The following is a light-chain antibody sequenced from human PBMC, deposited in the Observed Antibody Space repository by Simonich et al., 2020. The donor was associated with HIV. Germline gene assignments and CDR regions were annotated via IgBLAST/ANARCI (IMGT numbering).Light chain of an antibody. V-gene: IGKV4-1*01. Sequence: DIVMTQSPDSLAVSLGERATINRKYSQSVLYRSNNKNYLAWFQQKPGQTPKLLIYWASTRESGVPDRFSGSGSGTDFTLTISSLQAEDVAVYYCQQYYSTPLTFGGGTKVEIE. CDR3: QQYYSTPLT. CDR2: WAS. J-gene: IGKJ4*01. CDR1: QSVLYRSNNKNY.